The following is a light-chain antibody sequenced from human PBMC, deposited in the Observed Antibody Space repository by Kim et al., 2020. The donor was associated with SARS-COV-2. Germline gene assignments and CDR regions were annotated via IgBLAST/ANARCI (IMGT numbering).Light chain of an antibody. J-gene: IGKJ1*01. CDR3: QQSGTSPPVWT. V-gene: IGKV3-20*01. Sequence: GERATLSCRASQSVSSSYLAWYQQKPGQAPRLLISGTSNRATGIPDRFSGSGSGTTFILTISRLEPEDFAVYYCQQSGTSPPVWTFGQGTKVDIK. CDR1: QSVSSSY. CDR2: GTS.